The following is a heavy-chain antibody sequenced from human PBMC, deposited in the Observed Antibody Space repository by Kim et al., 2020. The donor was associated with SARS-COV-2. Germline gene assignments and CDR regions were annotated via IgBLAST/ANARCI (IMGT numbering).Heavy chain of an antibody. CDR2: IGSSSNYI. CDR3: VRAEGDYYYGMDV. J-gene: IGHJ6*02. Sequence: GGSLRLSCAASGFTLTSYTMHWVRQAPGKGLEWVSFIGSSSNYIYYADSVKGRFTIARDNTKNTLYLQMNSLRAEDSAVYYCVRAEGDYYYGMDVWGQGTTATVSS. CDR1: GFTLTSYT. V-gene: IGHV3-21*06.